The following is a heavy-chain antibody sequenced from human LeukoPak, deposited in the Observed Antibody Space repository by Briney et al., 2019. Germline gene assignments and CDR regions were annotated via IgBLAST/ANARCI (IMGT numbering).Heavy chain of an antibody. CDR1: GYTLTELS. CDR3: ATKSIVGATWWIFDY. Sequence: ASVKVSCKVSGYTLTELSMHWVRQAPGKGLEWMVGFDPEDGETIYAQKFQGRVTMTEDTSTDTAYMELSSLRSEDTAVYYCATKSIVGATWWIFDYWGQGTLVTVSS. V-gene: IGHV1-24*01. D-gene: IGHD1-26*01. J-gene: IGHJ4*02. CDR2: FDPEDGET.